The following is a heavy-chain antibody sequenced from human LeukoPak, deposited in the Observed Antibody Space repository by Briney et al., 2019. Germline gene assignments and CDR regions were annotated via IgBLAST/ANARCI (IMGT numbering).Heavy chain of an antibody. CDR1: GGSFSGYY. D-gene: IGHD2-15*01. Sequence: SETLSLTCAVYGGSFSGYYWSWIRQPPGKGLEWIGEINHSGSTNYNPSLKSRVTISVDTSKNQFSLKLSSVTAADTAVYYCARDTDIVVVVAAAGAYYFDYWGQGALVTVSS. J-gene: IGHJ4*02. CDR2: INHSGST. V-gene: IGHV4-34*01. CDR3: ARDTDIVVVVAAAGAYYFDY.